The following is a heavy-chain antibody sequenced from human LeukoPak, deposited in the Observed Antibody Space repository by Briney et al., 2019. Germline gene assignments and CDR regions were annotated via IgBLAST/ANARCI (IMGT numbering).Heavy chain of an antibody. J-gene: IGHJ6*02. CDR2: ISGSGSYK. CDR3: ASDQGYCSSDSCPYGMDV. Sequence: PGGSLRLSCAASGFIFSTYSMNWVRQAPGKGLEWVSSISGSGSYKHYADSVKGRFTISRDNAKNSLFLQMKSLRAEDTAVYYCASDQGYCSSDSCPYGMDVWGQGTTVTVSS. V-gene: IGHV3-21*01. D-gene: IGHD2-15*01. CDR1: GFIFSTYS.